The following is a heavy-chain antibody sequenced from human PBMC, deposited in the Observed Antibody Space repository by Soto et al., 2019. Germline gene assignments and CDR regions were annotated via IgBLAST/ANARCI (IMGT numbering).Heavy chain of an antibody. J-gene: IGHJ4*02. CDR3: ARMFHCSGGTCPFDY. Sequence: SGPTLVNPIQTLTLTCTVSGFSLSTSGMRVSWIRQPPGKALEWLARIDWDDDKFYNTSLKTRLTISKDSSKNQVVLTMTNMDPVDTATYYCARMFHCSGGTCPFDYWGQGALVTVSS. D-gene: IGHD2-15*01. CDR2: IDWDDDK. V-gene: IGHV2-70*04. CDR1: GFSLSTSGMR.